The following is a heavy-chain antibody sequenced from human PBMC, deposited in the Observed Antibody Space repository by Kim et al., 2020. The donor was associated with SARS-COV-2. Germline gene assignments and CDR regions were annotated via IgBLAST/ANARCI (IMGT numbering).Heavy chain of an antibody. V-gene: IGHV1-69*01. J-gene: IGHJ5*02. CDR3: ARDRGNGDWFDP. D-gene: IGHD3-10*01. CDR2: E. Sequence: ENYAQKFQGRVTITADESTGTAYMDLSSLRSEDTAVYYCARDRGNGDWFDPWGQGTLVTVSS.